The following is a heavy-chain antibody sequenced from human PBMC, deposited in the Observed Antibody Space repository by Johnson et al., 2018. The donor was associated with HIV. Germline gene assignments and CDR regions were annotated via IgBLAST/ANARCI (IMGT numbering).Heavy chain of an antibody. CDR3: AKDRGSPGIPAAFDI. V-gene: IGHV3-33*06. CDR1: GFTFDDYA. Sequence: VQLLESGGGLVQPGGSLRLSCAASGFTFDDYAMHWVRQAPGKGLEWVAVIWYDGSNKYYIDSVKGRFTISRDNSKNTLYLQINSLKVEDTAVYYCAKDRGSPGIPAAFDIWGQGTMVTVSS. D-gene: IGHD1-26*01. J-gene: IGHJ3*02. CDR2: IWYDGSNK.